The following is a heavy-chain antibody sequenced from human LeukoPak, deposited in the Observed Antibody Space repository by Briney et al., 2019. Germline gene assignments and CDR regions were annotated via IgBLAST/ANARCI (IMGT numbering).Heavy chain of an antibody. D-gene: IGHD2-15*01. CDR1: GYTFTSYY. CDR2: INPSGGST. CDR3: ARSTTPGYCSGGSCLLLGY. Sequence: ASVKVSCKASGYTFTSYYMHWVRQAPGQGLEWMGIINPSGGSTSYAQKFQGRVTITADESTSTAYMELSSLRSEDTAVYYCARSTTPGYCSGGSCLLLGYWGQGTLVTVSS. V-gene: IGHV1-46*01. J-gene: IGHJ4*02.